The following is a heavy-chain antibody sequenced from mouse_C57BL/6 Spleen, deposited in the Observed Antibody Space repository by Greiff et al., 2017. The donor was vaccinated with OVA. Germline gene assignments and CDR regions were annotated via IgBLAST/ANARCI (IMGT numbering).Heavy chain of an antibody. CDR3: ARKGDYFDY. CDR2: IYPGDGDT. V-gene: IGHV1-82*01. J-gene: IGHJ2*01. CDR1: GYAFSSSW. Sequence: VQLQQSGPELVKPGASVKISCKASGYAFSSSWMNWVKQRPGQGLEWIGRIYPGDGDTNYNGKFKGKATLTADKSSSTAYMQLSSLTSEDSAVYFGARKGDYFDYWGQGTTLTVSS.